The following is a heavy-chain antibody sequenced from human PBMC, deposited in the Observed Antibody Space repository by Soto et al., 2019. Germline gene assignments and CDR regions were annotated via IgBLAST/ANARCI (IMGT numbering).Heavy chain of an antibody. V-gene: IGHV3-23*01. CDR2: ITGGGEIT. CDR1: GFTFSSYA. CDR3: AKPLDHYYYYYGMVV. J-gene: IGHJ6*02. Sequence: EVQLLESGGGLVQPGGSLRLSCAASGFTFSSYAMIWVRQAPGKGLEWVSGITGGGEITYYADSVKGRFTISRDNSKNTLVLQMNSPSAEYTAIYYCAKPLDHYYYYYGMVVWGQGTTVTVSS. D-gene: IGHD3-3*01.